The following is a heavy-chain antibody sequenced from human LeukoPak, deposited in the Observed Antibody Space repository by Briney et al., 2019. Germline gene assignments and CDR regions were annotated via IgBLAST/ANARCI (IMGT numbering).Heavy chain of an antibody. CDR1: GGSISSGGYC. V-gene: IGHV4-30-2*01. Sequence: SETLSLTCTVSGGSISSGGYCWSWIRQPPGKGLEWIGYIYYSGSTYYNPSLKSRVTISVDRSKNQFSLKLSSVTAADTAVYYCARDLGDGDSYDYWGQGTLVTVSS. D-gene: IGHD4-17*01. CDR2: IYYSGST. CDR3: ARDLGDGDSYDY. J-gene: IGHJ4*02.